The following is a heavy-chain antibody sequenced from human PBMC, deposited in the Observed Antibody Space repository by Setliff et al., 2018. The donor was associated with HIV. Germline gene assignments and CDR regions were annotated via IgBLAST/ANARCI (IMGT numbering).Heavy chain of an antibody. CDR3: ARTEDYSYGDAPFDY. D-gene: IGHD5-18*01. V-gene: IGHV4-38-2*01. CDR2: IYHSGST. CDR1: GYSISSGYY. Sequence: PSETLSLTCAVSGYSISSGYYWGWIRQPPGKGLEWIGSIYHSGSTYYNPSLKSRVTISGDTSKKQFSLKLSSVTAADTAVYYCARTEDYSYGDAPFDYWGHGTLVTVSS. J-gene: IGHJ4*01.